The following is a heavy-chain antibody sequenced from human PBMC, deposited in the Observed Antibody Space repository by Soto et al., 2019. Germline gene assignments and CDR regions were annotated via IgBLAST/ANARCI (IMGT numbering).Heavy chain of an antibody. D-gene: IGHD6-6*01. CDR3: ARDRREYSSSSSWADYYYGMDV. J-gene: IGHJ6*02. V-gene: IGHV1-69*13. Sequence: SVEVSCQASGCTFANFIMNWVRQTPGQGLEWMGGIVPMFGTATYAEKFKGRVTISATESISTAYMELSRLRSDDTAVYYCARDRREYSSSSSWADYYYGMDVWGQGTTVTVSS. CDR2: IVPMFGTA. CDR1: GCTFANFI.